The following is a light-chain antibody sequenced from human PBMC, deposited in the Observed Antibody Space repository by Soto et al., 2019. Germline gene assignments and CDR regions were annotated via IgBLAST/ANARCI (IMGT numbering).Light chain of an antibody. V-gene: IGLV3-21*04. CDR1: TIGSKG. J-gene: IGLJ3*02. CDR2: YDS. Sequence: SYELTQSPSVSVAQGETARITCEENTIGSKGVHWYQQKLGQAPVLVIYYDSDRPSGIPDRFSGSKSGNTATLTISSVEAGDEADYHCQVCGSIRDHPVFGGGTNLTVL. CDR3: QVCGSIRDHPV.